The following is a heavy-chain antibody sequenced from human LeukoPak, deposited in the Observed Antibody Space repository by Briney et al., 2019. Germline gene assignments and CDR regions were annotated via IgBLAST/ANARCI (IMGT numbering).Heavy chain of an antibody. CDR2: IIPILGIA. CDR1: GGTFSSYA. Sequence: GASVKVSCKASGGTFSSYAISWVRQAPGQGLEWMGRIIPILGIANYAQKFQGRVTITADKSTSTAYMELSSLRSEDTAVYYCARDPVALGSADWYFDLWGRGTLVTVSS. CDR3: ARDPVALGSADWYFDL. J-gene: IGHJ2*01. V-gene: IGHV1-69*04. D-gene: IGHD3-10*01.